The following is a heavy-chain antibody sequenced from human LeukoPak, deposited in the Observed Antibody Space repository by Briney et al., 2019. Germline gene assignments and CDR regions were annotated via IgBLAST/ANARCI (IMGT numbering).Heavy chain of an antibody. V-gene: IGHV4-34*01. D-gene: IGHD5-18*01. CDR1: GGSFSGYY. Sequence: PSETLSLTCAVYGGSFSGYYWSWIRQPPGKGLEWIGEINHSGSTNYNPSLKSRVTISVDTSKNQFSLKLSSVTAADTAVYYCARSKRGARGYSYGYDYWGQGTLVTVSS. J-gene: IGHJ4*02. CDR2: INHSGST. CDR3: ARSKRGARGYSYGYDY.